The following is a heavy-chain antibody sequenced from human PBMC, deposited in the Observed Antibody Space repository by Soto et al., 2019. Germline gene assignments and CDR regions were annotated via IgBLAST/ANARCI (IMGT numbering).Heavy chain of an antibody. J-gene: IGHJ5*02. CDR3: ARETTTYCRGGSCNWFDP. CDR1: GGSISGDGSY. Sequence: QLQESGPGLVKTSETLSLTCSVSGGSISGDGSYWAWIRQYPGKGLEWIGYIYYSGTTYYNPSLRSRASISVDTSKRQFSPGLDSVTAADTAIYYCARETTTYCRGGSCNWFDPWGQGILVAVSS. D-gene: IGHD2-15*01. CDR2: IYYSGTT. V-gene: IGHV4-31*03.